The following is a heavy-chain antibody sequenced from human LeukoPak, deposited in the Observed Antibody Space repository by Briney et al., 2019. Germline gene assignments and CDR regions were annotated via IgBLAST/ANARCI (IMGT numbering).Heavy chain of an antibody. CDR1: GGSISSYY. J-gene: IGHJ4*02. CDR3: ARYSGYFYYFDY. CDR2: IYYSGST. D-gene: IGHD3-22*01. V-gene: IGHV4-59*01. Sequence: SETLSLTCTVSGGSISSYYWSWIRQPPGKGLEWIGYIYYSGSTNYNPSLKSRVTISVDTSKNQFSLKLSSVTAADTAVYYCARYSGYFYYFDYWSQGTLVTVSS.